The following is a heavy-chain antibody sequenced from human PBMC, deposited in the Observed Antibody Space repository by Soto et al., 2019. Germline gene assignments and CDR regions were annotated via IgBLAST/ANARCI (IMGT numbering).Heavy chain of an antibody. D-gene: IGHD2-2*03. CDR3: AKDRVGYCSTTSCRNGFDP. V-gene: IGHV1-18*01. J-gene: IGHJ5*02. Sequence: QVQLVQSGAEVKKPGASVKVSCKASGYTFTSYGISWVRQAPGQGLEWMGWISAYNGNTNYAQKLQGRVTMTTDTATSTVYRELTSMRPYDTAGYYSAKDRVGYCSTTSCRNGFDPWGQGTLVTVSS. CDR1: GYTFTSYG. CDR2: ISAYNGNT.